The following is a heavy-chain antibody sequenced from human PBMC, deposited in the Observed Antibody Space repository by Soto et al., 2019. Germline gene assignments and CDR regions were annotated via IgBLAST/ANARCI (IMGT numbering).Heavy chain of an antibody. J-gene: IGHJ4*02. Sequence: TSETLSLTCTVSGGSISSFYWSWIRQPPGKGLEWIGYIYYSGSTNYNPSLKSRVTISVDTSKNQFSLKLSSVTAADTAVYYCARAPRGNYGYPSYFDYWGQGTLVTVSS. D-gene: IGHD3-10*01. CDR3: ARAPRGNYGYPSYFDY. V-gene: IGHV4-59*01. CDR2: IYYSGST. CDR1: GGSISSFY.